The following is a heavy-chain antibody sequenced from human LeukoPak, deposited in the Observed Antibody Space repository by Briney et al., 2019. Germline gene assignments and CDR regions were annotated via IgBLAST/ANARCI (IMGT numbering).Heavy chain of an antibody. J-gene: IGHJ4*02. CDR1: GFTFSSYG. CDR3: AKTLMATINSFDY. D-gene: IGHD5-24*01. CDR2: IRYDGSNK. V-gene: IGHV3-30*02. Sequence: QTGGSLRLSCAASGFTFSSYGMHWVRQAPGKGLEWVAFIRYDGSNKYYADSVKGRFTISRDNSKNTLYLQMNSLRAEDTAVYYCAKTLMATINSFDYWGQGTLVTVSS.